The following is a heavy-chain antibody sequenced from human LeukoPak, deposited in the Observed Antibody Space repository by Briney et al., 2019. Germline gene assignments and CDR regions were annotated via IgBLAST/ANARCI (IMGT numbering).Heavy chain of an antibody. J-gene: IGHJ4*02. CDR1: GFSFSSYG. CDR2: ISYDGKNI. D-gene: IGHD3-10*01. V-gene: IGHV3-33*01. CDR3: ARDRDYYNYFEY. Sequence: GGSLRLSCAASGFSFSSYGLHWVRHAPGKGHEWVSAISYDGKNIHYADSVKGRFTISRDNSRNTVYLQMNSLRGEDTAVYYCARDRDYYNYFEYWGQGTLVTVSS.